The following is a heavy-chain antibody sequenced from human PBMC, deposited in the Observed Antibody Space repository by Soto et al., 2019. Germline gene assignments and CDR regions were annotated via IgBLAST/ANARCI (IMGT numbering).Heavy chain of an antibody. CDR2: ISSSSSTI. V-gene: IGHV3-48*02. Sequence: SLRLSCAGSGFTFSRYSMNWVRQAPGKGLEWVSYISSSSSTIYYADSVKGRFTISRDNAKNSLYLQMNSLRDEDTAVYYCGGDSSGYFYPDVFDIWGQGTMVT. D-gene: IGHD3-22*01. J-gene: IGHJ3*02. CDR1: GFTFSRYS. CDR3: GGDSSGYFYPDVFDI.